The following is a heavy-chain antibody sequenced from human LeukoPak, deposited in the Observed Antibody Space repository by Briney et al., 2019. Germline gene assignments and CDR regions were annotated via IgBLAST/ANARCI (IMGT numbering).Heavy chain of an antibody. J-gene: IGHJ6*03. D-gene: IGHD3-10*01. CDR1: GYVFTGYY. CDR2: MNPNSGNT. Sequence: GASVKVSCKASGYVFTGYYMHWVRQAPGQGLEWMGWMNPNSGNTGYAQKFQGRVTMTRNTSISTAYMELSSLRSEDTAVYYCARGQGITMVRGVIIPYYYYMDVWGKGTTVTISS. CDR3: ARGQGITMVRGVIIPYYYYMDV. V-gene: IGHV1-8*02.